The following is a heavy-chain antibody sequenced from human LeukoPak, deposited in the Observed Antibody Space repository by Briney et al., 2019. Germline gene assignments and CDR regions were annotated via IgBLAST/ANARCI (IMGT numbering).Heavy chain of an antibody. D-gene: IGHD2-2*01. Sequence: GGSLRLSCAASGFTFSSYWMSWVRQAPGKGLEWVANIKQDGSEKYYVDPVKGRFTISRDNAKNSLYLQMNSLRAEDTAVYYCAREGDIVVVPAAMGDYWGQGTLVTVSS. CDR3: AREGDIVVVPAAMGDY. V-gene: IGHV3-7*03. CDR2: IKQDGSEK. J-gene: IGHJ4*02. CDR1: GFTFSSYW.